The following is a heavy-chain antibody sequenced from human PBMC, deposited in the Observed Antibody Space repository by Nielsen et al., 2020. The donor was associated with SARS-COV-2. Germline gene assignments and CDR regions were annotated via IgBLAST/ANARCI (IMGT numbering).Heavy chain of an antibody. D-gene: IGHD6-19*01. CDR1: GFTSGFAFDDYG. CDR2: IWYDGSNK. J-gene: IGHJ6*02. V-gene: IGHV3-33*08. CDR3: ARDPKREQWPVRGYYYYYGMDV. Sequence: GESLKISCAASGFTSGFAFDDYGMHWVRQAPGKGLEWVAVIWYDGSNKYYADSVKGRFTISRDNSKNTLYLQMNSLRAEDTAVYYCARDPKREQWPVRGYYYYYGMDVWGQGTTVTVSS.